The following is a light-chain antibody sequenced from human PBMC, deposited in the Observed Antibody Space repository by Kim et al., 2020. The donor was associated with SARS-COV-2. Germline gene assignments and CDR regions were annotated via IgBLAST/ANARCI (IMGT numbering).Light chain of an antibody. Sequence: FLSPGERATPSCRASRSVSSYFVWYQQQPGQPPRLLIYDASNRATSIPARCSGSGSGTDFTPTISSLEPEDVAVYYCQQRSNWRTFGGGTKVEIK. J-gene: IGKJ4*01. CDR3: QQRSNWRT. CDR2: DAS. V-gene: IGKV3-11*01. CDR1: RSVSSY.